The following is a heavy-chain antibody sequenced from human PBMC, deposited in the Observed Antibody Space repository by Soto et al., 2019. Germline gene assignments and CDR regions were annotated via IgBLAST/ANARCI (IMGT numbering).Heavy chain of an antibody. Sequence: EGSLRLSCAASGVTFSIDAMHWVRQAPGTGLEWVAVISNDGRNKDYVDSVKGRFTISRDNSKNMVYLQMESLRVEDTAVYYCARTYDCSNINCFRVFDSWGQGTLVTVSS. J-gene: IGHJ3*02. D-gene: IGHD3-22*01. CDR1: GVTFSIDA. CDR3: ARTYDCSNINCFRVFDS. CDR2: ISNDGRNK. V-gene: IGHV3-30-3*01.